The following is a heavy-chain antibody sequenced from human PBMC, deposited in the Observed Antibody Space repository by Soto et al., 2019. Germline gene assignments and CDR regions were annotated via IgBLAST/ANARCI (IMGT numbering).Heavy chain of an antibody. CDR2: ISGYNGNT. CDR1: GYAFSGYR. CDR3: ARDLGPLNWFDS. J-gene: IGHJ5*01. Sequence: QVQLVQSGAEMKQPGASVKVSCKTSGYAFSGYRLSWVRQGPGQGLEWMGWISGYNGNTDYAQKFQGRVTMTTDTSTSPAYMELTSLRSDDTAVYYCARDLGPLNWFDSWGQGTLVTVSS. V-gene: IGHV1-18*01.